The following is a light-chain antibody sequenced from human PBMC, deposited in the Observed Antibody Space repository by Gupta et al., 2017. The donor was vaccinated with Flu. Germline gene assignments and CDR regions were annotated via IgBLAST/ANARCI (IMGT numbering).Light chain of an antibody. CDR1: SFNIGSGYD. J-gene: IGLJ2*01. CDR2: GNN. Sequence: SFNIGSGYDVHWYHHLPGTAPKLLIYGNNNRPSGVPDRFSGSKSGTSASLAITGLQAEDESDYYCQSYDSSLSGVVFGGGTKLTVL. CDR3: QSYDSSLSGVV. V-gene: IGLV1-40*01.